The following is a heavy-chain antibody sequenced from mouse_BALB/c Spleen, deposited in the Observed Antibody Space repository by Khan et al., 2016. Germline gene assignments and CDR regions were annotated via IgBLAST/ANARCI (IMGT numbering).Heavy chain of an antibody. D-gene: IGHD3-2*01. CDR2: ILPGSGST. CDR3: ARGRFDRYMDY. Sequence: QVQLQQAGAELMKPGASVKISCKAAGYRFSTYWIEWVKQRPGHGLEWIGTILPGSGSTKYNDKFRDKATFTSDSSSNTAYMQLSSLTYEDSAVYFCARGRFDRYMDYWGQGTSVTVSS. V-gene: IGHV1-9*01. J-gene: IGHJ4*01. CDR1: GYRFSTYW.